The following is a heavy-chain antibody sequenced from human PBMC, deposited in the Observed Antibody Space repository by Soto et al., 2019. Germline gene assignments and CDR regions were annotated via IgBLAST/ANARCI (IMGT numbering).Heavy chain of an antibody. V-gene: IGHV1-69*02. J-gene: IGHJ3*02. Sequence: SVKVSCKASGGTFSSYTISWVRQAPGQGLEWMERIIPILGIANYAQKFQGRVTITADKSTSTAYMELSSLRSEDTAVYYCARHTEGIAEIHDAFDIWGQGTMVTVSS. CDR3: ARHTEGIAEIHDAFDI. CDR2: IIPILGIA. D-gene: IGHD6-13*01. CDR1: GGTFSSYT.